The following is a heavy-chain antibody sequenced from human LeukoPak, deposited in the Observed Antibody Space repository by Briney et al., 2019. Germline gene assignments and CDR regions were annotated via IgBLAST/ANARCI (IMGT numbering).Heavy chain of an antibody. V-gene: IGHV3-23*01. CDR2: ISGTGGTT. J-gene: IGHJ3*02. Sequence: PGGSLRLSGAASGFTFSSYAMNWVRQAPGKGLEWVSAISGTGGTTYYADSVKGRFTISRDNSKNTLYLQLNSLRADDTAIFYCAKGAFDTWGQGTMVTVSS. CDR3: AKGAFDT. CDR1: GFTFSSYA.